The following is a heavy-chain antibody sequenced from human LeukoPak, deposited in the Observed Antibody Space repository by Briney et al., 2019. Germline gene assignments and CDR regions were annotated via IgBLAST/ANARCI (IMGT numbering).Heavy chain of an antibody. V-gene: IGHV1-2*02. D-gene: IGHD4-17*01. CDR2: INPNSGGT. CDR3: ARQLRNGATVIDY. Sequence: GASVKVSCRASANIFTTFSVSWVRLAPGQGLEWLGWINPNSGGTNYAQKFQGRVTMTRDTSISTAYMELSRLRSDDTAVYYCARQLRNGATVIDYWGQGTLVTVSS. J-gene: IGHJ4*02. CDR1: ANIFTTFS.